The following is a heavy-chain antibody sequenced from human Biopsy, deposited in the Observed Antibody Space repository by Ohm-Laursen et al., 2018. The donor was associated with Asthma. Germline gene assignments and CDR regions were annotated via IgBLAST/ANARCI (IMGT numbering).Heavy chain of an antibody. D-gene: IGHD2-8*02. Sequence: SLRLSCAASGFTFSNYGMHWVRQAPGKGLEWVAVISFDGSNKDYADSVKGRFTISRDNAQNSLFLQMTSLGAEDTAVYYCASECTVATCPLAYWGQGALVTVSS. CDR3: ASECTVATCPLAY. J-gene: IGHJ4*02. CDR1: GFTFSNYG. CDR2: ISFDGSNK. V-gene: IGHV3-30*03.